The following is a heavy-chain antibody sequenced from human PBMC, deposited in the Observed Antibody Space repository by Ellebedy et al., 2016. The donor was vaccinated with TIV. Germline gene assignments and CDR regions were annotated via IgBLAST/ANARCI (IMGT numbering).Heavy chain of an antibody. J-gene: IGHJ5*02. V-gene: IGHV3-74*01. Sequence: GESLKISXAASGFTLSSYWVHWVRQAPGKGLVWVSRINSDGSSTNYADSVKGRFTISRDNAKNTLYLQLNSLRAEDTAVYYCSRGNKTFNPWGQGTLVTVSS. CDR3: SRGNKTFNP. CDR1: GFTLSSYW. D-gene: IGHD2/OR15-2a*01. CDR2: INSDGSST.